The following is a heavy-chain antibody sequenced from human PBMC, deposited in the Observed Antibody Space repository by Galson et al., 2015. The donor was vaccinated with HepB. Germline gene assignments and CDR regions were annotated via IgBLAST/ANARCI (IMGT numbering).Heavy chain of an antibody. CDR1: GFTFSNAW. D-gene: IGHD6-19*01. CDR2: IKSKTDGGTT. J-gene: IGHJ3*02. V-gene: IGHV3-15*07. Sequence: SLRLSCAASGFTFSNAWMNWVRQAPGKGLEWVGRIKSKTDGGTTDYAAPVKGRFTISRDHSKNTLYVQMNSLRAEDTAVYYCARGTVAGPGPHDGFDIWGQGTMVTVSS. CDR3: ARGTVAGPGPHDGFDI.